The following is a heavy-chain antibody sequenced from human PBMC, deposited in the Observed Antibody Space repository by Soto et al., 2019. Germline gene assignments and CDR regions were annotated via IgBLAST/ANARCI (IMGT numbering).Heavy chain of an antibody. Sequence: PVGSLRLSCASSVFTFSSYAMSCVRHSPGKGLEWVSAISGSGGSTYYADSVKGRFTISRDNSKNTLYLQMNSLRAEDTAVYYCAKVAHLRYFEYWGQGTLVNVSS. CDR2: ISGSGGST. D-gene: IGHD3-3*02. CDR1: VFTFSSYA. CDR3: AKVAHLRYFEY. V-gene: IGHV3-23*01. J-gene: IGHJ4*02.